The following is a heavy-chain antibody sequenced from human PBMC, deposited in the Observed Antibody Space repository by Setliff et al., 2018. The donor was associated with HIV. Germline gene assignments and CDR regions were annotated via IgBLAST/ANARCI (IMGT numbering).Heavy chain of an antibody. D-gene: IGHD6-19*01. CDR3: AREQWLVTRGYFDS. J-gene: IGHJ4*02. CDR2: INHSGST. Sequence: PSETLSLTCAVYSGSFSGYYWSWIRQPPGKGLEWIGEINHSGSTNYNPSLKSRVTISIDTSKNQFSVKLNFVTAADTAVYYCAREQWLVTRGYFDSWGQGIMVTAPQ. CDR1: SGSFSGYY. V-gene: IGHV4-34*01.